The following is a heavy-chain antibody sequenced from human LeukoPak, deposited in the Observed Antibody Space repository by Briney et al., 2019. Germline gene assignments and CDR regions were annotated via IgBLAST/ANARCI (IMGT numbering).Heavy chain of an antibody. V-gene: IGHV1-8*01. D-gene: IGHD1-1*01. CDR2: MNPNSGNI. Sequence: ASVKVSCKASGYTFTSYDINWVRQATGQGLEWMGWMNPNSGNIGYAQKFQGRVTMTRNTSISTAYMELSSLRSEDTAVYYCARAKSWNRYYFDYWGQGTLVTVSS. CDR3: ARAKSWNRYYFDY. CDR1: GYTFTSYD. J-gene: IGHJ4*02.